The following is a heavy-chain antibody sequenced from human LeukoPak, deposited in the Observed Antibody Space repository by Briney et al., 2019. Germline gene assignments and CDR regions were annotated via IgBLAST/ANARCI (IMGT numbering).Heavy chain of an antibody. V-gene: IGHV4-34*01. D-gene: IGHD2-15*01. Sequence: SETLSLTCAVYGGSFSGYYWSWIRQPPGKGLEWIGEINHSGSTNYNPSLKSRVTISVDTSKNQFSLKLSSVTAADTAVYYCARGHPDHIVVVVAATYTKLYYFDYWGQGTLVTVSS. CDR1: GGSFSGYY. CDR2: INHSGST. CDR3: ARGHPDHIVVVVAATYTKLYYFDY. J-gene: IGHJ4*02.